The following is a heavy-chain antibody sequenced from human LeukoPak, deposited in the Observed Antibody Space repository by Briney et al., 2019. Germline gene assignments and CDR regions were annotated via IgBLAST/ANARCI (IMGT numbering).Heavy chain of an antibody. D-gene: IGHD2-2*01. CDR1: GFTFSSYS. CDR2: ISSSSSYI. CDR3: ARDHGPSYIVVVPVPYYYYGMDV. V-gene: IGHV3-21*01. Sequence: PGGSLRLSCAASGFTFSSYSMNWVRQAPGKGLEWVSSISSSSSYIYYADSVKGRFTISRDNAKNSLHLQMNSLRAEDTAVYYCARDHGPSYIVVVPVPYYYYGMDVWGQGTTVTVSS. J-gene: IGHJ6*02.